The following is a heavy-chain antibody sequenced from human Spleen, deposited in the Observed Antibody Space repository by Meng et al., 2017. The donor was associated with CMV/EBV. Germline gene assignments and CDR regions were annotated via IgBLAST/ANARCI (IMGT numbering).Heavy chain of an antibody. J-gene: IGHJ3*02. V-gene: IGHV3-23*01. Sequence: SGFTFSSYAISWVRQAPGKGLEWVSAISGSGGSTYYADSVKGRFTISRDNSKNTLYLQMNSLRAEDTAVYYCAKVAIFGVVYGAFDIWGQGTMVTVSS. D-gene: IGHD3-3*01. CDR1: GFTFSSYA. CDR2: ISGSGGST. CDR3: AKVAIFGVVYGAFDI.